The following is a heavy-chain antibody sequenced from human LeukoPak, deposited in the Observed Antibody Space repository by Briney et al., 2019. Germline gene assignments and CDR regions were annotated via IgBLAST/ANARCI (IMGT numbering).Heavy chain of an antibody. CDR2: INPNSGGT. CDR3: ARGYCSSTSCADYYYYYMDV. Sequence: ASVKVSCKASGYTFTGYYMHWVRQAPGQGLEWMGWINPNSGGTNYAQKFQGRVTMTRDTSISTAYMELSRLRSDDTAVYYCARGYCSSTSCADYYYYYMDVWGKGTTVTVSS. J-gene: IGHJ6*03. CDR1: GYTFTGYY. D-gene: IGHD2-2*01. V-gene: IGHV1-2*02.